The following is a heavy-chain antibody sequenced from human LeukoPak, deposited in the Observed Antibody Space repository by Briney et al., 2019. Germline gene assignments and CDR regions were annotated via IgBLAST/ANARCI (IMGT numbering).Heavy chain of an antibody. V-gene: IGHV1-69*05. D-gene: IGHD6-19*01. CDR3: ARDQVVAGTVPDY. CDR2: IIPIFGTA. Sequence: GSSVKVSCKASAGTFSSYAISWVRQAPGQGLEWMGRIIPIFGTANYAQKFQGRVTITTDESTSTAYMELSSLRSEDTAVYYCARDQVVAGTVPDYWGQGTLVTVSS. CDR1: AGTFSSYA. J-gene: IGHJ4*02.